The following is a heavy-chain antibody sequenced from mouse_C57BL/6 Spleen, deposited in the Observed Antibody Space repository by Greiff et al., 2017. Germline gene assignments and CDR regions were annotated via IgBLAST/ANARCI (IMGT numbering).Heavy chain of an antibody. J-gene: IGHJ4*01. CDR1: GFTFSDYY. Sequence: EVHLVESEGGLVQPGSSMKLSCTASGFTFSDYYMAWVRQVPEKGLEWVANINYDGSSTYYLDSLKSRFIISGDNAKNILYLQMSSLKSEDTATYYCARGGLYAMDDWGQGTSVTVSS. CDR2: INYDGSST. CDR3: ARGGLYAMDD. V-gene: IGHV5-16*01.